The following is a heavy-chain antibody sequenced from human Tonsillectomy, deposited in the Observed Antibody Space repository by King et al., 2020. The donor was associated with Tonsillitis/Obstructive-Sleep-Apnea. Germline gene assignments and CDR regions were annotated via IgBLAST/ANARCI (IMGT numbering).Heavy chain of an antibody. CDR2: IIPIFGKA. Sequence: QLVQSGAEVKKPGSSVKVSCKASGGTFSSHAVAWVRQAPGQGLEWMGGIIPIFGKATYAQKFQGRFTITADEPSSTAYMELSSLRSEDTAVYYCARLGDRLNFYYMDVWGKGTTVSVSS. CDR3: ARLGDRLNFYYMDV. CDR1: GGTFSSHA. J-gene: IGHJ6*03. D-gene: IGHD6-6*01. V-gene: IGHV1-69*01.